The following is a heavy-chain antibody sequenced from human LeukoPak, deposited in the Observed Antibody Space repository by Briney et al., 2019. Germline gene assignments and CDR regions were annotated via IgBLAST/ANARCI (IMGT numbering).Heavy chain of an antibody. J-gene: IGHJ4*02. CDR2: ISSSGSTI. CDR1: GFTFSDYY. CDR3: ARGTYYYDSSGPGN. D-gene: IGHD3-22*01. Sequence: GGSLRLSCAASGFTFSDYYMSWIRQAPGEGLEWGSYISSSGSTIYYADSVKGRFTISRDNAKNSLYLQMNSLRAEDTAVYYCARGTYYYDSSGPGNWGQGTLVTVSS. V-gene: IGHV3-11*01.